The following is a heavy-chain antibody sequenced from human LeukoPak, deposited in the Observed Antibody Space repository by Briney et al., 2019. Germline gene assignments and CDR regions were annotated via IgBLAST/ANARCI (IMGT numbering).Heavy chain of an antibody. J-gene: IGHJ4*02. CDR2: ISGGGGST. Sequence: GGSLRLSCAASGFTFSSYAMSWVRQAPGKGLEWVSAISGGGGSTYYADSVKGWFTISRDNSKNTLYLQMNSLRAEDTAVYYCANGPQDRDPNFDYWGQGTLVTVSS. CDR1: GFTFSSYA. V-gene: IGHV3-23*01. CDR3: ANGPQDRDPNFDY. D-gene: IGHD2-15*01.